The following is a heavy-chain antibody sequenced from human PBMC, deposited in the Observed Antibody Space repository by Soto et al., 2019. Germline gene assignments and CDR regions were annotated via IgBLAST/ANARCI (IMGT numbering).Heavy chain of an antibody. Sequence: QVQLVESGGGLVKPGGSLRLSCGASGFTFSDYYMSWIRQAPGKGLECVSYISSSGSVVHYADYVKGRFTISRDNAKNSLYLQMSSLRAEDAAVYYCARHSRYYYFYYVDVWGKGTTVTVSS. CDR1: GFTFSDYY. CDR2: ISSSGSVV. V-gene: IGHV3-11*01. J-gene: IGHJ6*03. CDR3: ARHSRYYYFYYVDV.